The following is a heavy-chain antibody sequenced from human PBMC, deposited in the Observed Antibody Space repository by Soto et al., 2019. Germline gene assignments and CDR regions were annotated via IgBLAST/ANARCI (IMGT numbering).Heavy chain of an antibody. V-gene: IGHV3-30*18. CDR2: ISYDGSNK. D-gene: IGHD3-22*01. CDR1: GFTFSSYG. CDR3: AKGTDYYYDSSGYYPFYP. J-gene: IGHJ5*02. Sequence: GGSLRLSCAASGFTFSSYGMHWVRQAPGKGLEWVAVISYDGSNKYYADSVKGRFTISRDNSKNTLYLQMNSLRAEDTAVYYCAKGTDYYYDSSGYYPFYPWGQGTLVTVSS.